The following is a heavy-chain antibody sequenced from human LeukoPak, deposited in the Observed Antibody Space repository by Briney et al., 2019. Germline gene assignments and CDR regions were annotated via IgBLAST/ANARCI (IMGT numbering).Heavy chain of an antibody. CDR1: GFTFSGSA. V-gene: IGHV3-73*01. CDR3: TSLGDGYNYIDI. D-gene: IGHD5-24*01. CDR2: IRSKGNSYAT. J-gene: IGHJ3*02. Sequence: GGSLRLSCAASGFTFSGSAMHWVRQAAGKGLEWVGRIRSKGNSYATAYAASEKGRFTISRDDSKNAAYLQMNSLKTEDTAVYYCTSLGDGYNYIDIWGQGTMVTVSS.